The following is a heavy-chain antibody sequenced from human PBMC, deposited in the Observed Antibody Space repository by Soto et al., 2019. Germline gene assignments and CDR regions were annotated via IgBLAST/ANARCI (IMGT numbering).Heavy chain of an antibody. Sequence: SETLSLTCASFGGSISSGDYSWSWIRQPPGKGLEWIGYIYHSGSTYYNPSLKSRVTISVDRSKNQFSLKLSSVTAADTAVYYCARAVTTYYYYYGMDVWGQGTTVT. D-gene: IGHD4-17*01. CDR1: GGSISSGDYS. J-gene: IGHJ6*02. V-gene: IGHV4-30-2*01. CDR2: IYHSGST. CDR3: ARAVTTYYYYYGMDV.